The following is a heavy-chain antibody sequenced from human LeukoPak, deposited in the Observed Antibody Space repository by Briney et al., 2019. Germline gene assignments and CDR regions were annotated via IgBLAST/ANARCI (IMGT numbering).Heavy chain of an antibody. V-gene: IGHV4-31*03. CDR1: GGSISSGGYY. Sequence: SETLSLTCTVSGGSISSGGYYWSWIRQHPGKSLEWIGYIYYSGSTYYNPSLKSRVTISVDTSKNQFSLKLSSVTAADTAVYYCARASYYYDSSGYSWGQGTLVTVSS. CDR3: ARASYYYDSSGYS. J-gene: IGHJ5*02. CDR2: IYYSGST. D-gene: IGHD3-22*01.